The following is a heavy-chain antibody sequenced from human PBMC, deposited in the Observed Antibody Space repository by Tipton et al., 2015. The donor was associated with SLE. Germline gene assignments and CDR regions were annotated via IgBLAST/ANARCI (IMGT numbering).Heavy chain of an antibody. CDR3: ARDQSAAHNWCDP. D-gene: IGHD6-6*01. CDR2: IYYSGST. Sequence: TLSLTCTVSGGSISSYYWSWIRQPPGKGLEWIGYIYYSGSTNYNPSLKSRVTISVDTSKNQFSLKLSSVTAADTAVYYCARDQSAAHNWCDPWGQGTLVTVSS. J-gene: IGHJ5*02. CDR1: GGSISSYY. V-gene: IGHV4-59*01.